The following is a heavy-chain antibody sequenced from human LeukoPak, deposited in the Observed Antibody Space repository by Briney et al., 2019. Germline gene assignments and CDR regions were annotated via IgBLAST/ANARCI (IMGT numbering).Heavy chain of an antibody. CDR2: ISGGGATT. CDR3: AKSTGYSTTGRDFDS. V-gene: IGHV3-23*01. CDR1: VFTFSRYA. Sequence: GGSLRLSCAASVFTFSRYAMSWIREAPGKGLECVSDISGGGATTFYADSVKGRFTISRDNSKNTLYLQLSSLRAEDTAVYYCAKSTGYSTTGRDFDSWGRGTLVTVSS. J-gene: IGHJ4*02. D-gene: IGHD6-13*01.